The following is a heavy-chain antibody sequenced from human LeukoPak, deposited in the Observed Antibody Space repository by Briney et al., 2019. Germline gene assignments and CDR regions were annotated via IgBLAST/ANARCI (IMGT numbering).Heavy chain of an antibody. CDR3: ARARLGDGYFDY. Sequence: ASVKVSCKASGYTFTSYGISWVRQAPGQGLEWMGWIIAYNGNTNYAQKLQGRVTMTTDTSTSTTYMELRSLRSDNTAVYCCARARLGDGYFDYWGQGTLVTVSS. D-gene: IGHD3-10*01. CDR2: IIAYNGNT. CDR1: GYTFTSYG. V-gene: IGHV1-18*04. J-gene: IGHJ4*02.